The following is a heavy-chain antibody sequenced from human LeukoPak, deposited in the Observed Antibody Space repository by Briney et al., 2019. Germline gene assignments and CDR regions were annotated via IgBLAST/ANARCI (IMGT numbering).Heavy chain of an antibody. J-gene: IGHJ4*02. CDR3: AKDPKDQYPEYYFDY. V-gene: IGHV3-30*02. Sequence: GGSLRLSCAASGFTFSSYSMNWVRQAPGKGLEWVTFIQYDGSNKYYADSVKGRFTISRDNSKNTVYLQMNSLRAEDTAVYYCAKDPKDQYPEYYFDYWGQGTLVTVSS. CDR1: GFTFSSYS. D-gene: IGHD2/OR15-2a*01. CDR2: IQYDGSNK.